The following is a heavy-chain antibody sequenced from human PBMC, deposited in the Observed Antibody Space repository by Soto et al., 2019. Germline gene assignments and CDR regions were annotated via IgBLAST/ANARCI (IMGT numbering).Heavy chain of an antibody. J-gene: IGHJ4*02. CDR1: GFTFGDYA. D-gene: IGHD1-26*01. CDR3: EKVGRRFSPSSYFYD. CDR2: IRSKTDVGTT. V-gene: IGHV3-49*04. Sequence: SLRLSCAGSGFTFGDYAMSWVRQAPGSGLEWVGFIRSKTDVGTTEYAASVGGRFTISRDDSKSIADLKMNSLRAEDKAVSYCEKVGRRFSPSSYFYDWGQGTLVTVSS.